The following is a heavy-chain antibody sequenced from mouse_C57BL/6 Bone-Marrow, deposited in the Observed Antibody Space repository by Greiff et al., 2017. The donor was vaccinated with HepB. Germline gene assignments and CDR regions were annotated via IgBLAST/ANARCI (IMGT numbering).Heavy chain of an antibody. D-gene: IGHD3-3*01. CDR1: GYTFTSYG. Sequence: VKLVESGAELARPGASVKLSCKASGYTFTSYGISWVKQRTGQGLEWIGEIYPRSGNTYYNEKFKGKATLTADKSSSTAYMELRSLTSEDSAVYFCAREGTWYFDVWGTGTTVTVSS. CDR2: IYPRSGNT. CDR3: AREGTWYFDV. J-gene: IGHJ1*03. V-gene: IGHV1-81*01.